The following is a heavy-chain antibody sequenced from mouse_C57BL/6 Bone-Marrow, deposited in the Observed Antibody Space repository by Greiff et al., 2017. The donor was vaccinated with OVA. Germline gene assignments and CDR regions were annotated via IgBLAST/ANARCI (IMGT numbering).Heavy chain of an antibody. CDR1: GYSITSDY. CDR3: ARKRVNYYGSSLYWYFDV. J-gene: IGHJ1*03. CDR2: ISYSGST. D-gene: IGHD1-1*01. V-gene: IGHV3-8*01. Sequence: VQLKESGPGLAKPSQTLSLTCSVTGYSITSDYWNWIRKFPGNKLEYMGYISYSGSTYYNPSLKSRISITRDTSKNQYYLQLNSVTTEDTATYYCARKRVNYYGSSLYWYFDVWGTGTTVTVSS.